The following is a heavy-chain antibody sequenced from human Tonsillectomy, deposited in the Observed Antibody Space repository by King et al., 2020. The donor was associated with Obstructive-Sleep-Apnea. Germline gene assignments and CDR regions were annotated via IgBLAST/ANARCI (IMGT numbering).Heavy chain of an antibody. D-gene: IGHD5-12*01. V-gene: IGHV4-59*08. CDR1: GDSISNYY. CDR2: MYYSGNT. CDR3: ARHRGVEDYGGYGDYFDF. Sequence: VQLQESGPGLVKPSETLSLTCTVSGDSISNYYWSWIRQPPGKGLEWIGYMYYSGNTNYNPSLKSRGTISVDTSKRQFSLRLSTVTAADTAVYYCARHRGVEDYGGYGDYFDFWGQGTLVTVSS. J-gene: IGHJ4*02.